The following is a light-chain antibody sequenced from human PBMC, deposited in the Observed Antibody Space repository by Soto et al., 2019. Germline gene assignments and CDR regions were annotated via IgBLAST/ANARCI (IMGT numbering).Light chain of an antibody. CDR1: QSVSSTY. CDR2: GAS. J-gene: IGKJ4*01. V-gene: IGKV3-20*01. Sequence: EIVLTQSPGTLSLSPGERATLSCRASQSVSSTYLAWYQQRPGQAPRLLIYGASSRTSGTPDRFSGSGSGTDFTLTISRLEPEDFAMYYCQQYGSSPALSFGGGTKVEIK. CDR3: QQYGSSPALS.